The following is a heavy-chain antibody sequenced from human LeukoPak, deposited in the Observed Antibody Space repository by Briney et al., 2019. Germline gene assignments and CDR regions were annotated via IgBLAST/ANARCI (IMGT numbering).Heavy chain of an antibody. CDR2: ISAYNGNT. D-gene: IGHD3-9*01. CDR3: ARDRGWYYDILTGYYREYYFDY. J-gene: IGHJ4*02. V-gene: IGHV1-18*01. Sequence: ASVKVSCKASGYTFTSYGISWVRQAPGQGLEWMGWISAYNGNTNYAQKLQGRVTITTDTSTSTAYMELRSLRSDDTAVYYCARDRGWYYDILTGYYREYYFDYWGQGTLVTVSS. CDR1: GYTFTSYG.